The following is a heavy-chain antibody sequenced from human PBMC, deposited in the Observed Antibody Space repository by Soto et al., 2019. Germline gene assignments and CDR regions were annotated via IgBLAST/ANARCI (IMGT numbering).Heavy chain of an antibody. D-gene: IGHD6-19*01. V-gene: IGHV3-23*01. J-gene: IGHJ5*02. Sequence: EVRLLESGGGLVQPGGSLRLSCAASGFTFSNSAMNWVRQAPGKGLEWVSSIRVGGGDTFYADSVKGRFTVSRDTSKNTVYLEMNSLRAEDTGKYYWAKCSVGTVRSSGWCNWFDPWGQGTLVTVSS. CDR2: IRVGGGDT. CDR3: AKCSVGTVRSSGWCNWFDP. CDR1: GFTFSNSA.